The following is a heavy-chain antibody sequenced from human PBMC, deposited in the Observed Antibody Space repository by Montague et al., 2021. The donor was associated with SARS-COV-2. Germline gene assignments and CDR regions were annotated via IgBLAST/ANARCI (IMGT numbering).Heavy chain of an antibody. J-gene: IGHJ3*01. Sequence: TLSLTCTVSGVSISDGGYSWTWIRQLPGKGLEWIGCIYYSGSTFYNPSLKSRLTISVDTSKNQFSLKLSSVTAADTAVYSCAREGGRFQHWLRGDDAYALWGQGTMVTVSS. CDR2: IYYSGST. CDR3: AREGGRFQHWLRGDDAYAL. D-gene: IGHD3-9*01. CDR1: GVSISDGGYS. V-gene: IGHV4-31*03.